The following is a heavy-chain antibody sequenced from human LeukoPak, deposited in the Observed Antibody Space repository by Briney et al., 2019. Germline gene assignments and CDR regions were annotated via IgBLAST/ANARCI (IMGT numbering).Heavy chain of an antibody. V-gene: IGHV4-61*02. J-gene: IGHJ6*03. CDR1: GGSLSSGSYY. CDR2: IYTIGGT. D-gene: IGHD4-11*01. Sequence: SETLSLTCTVSGGSLSSGSYYWSWIRQPAGKGLEWIGRIYTIGGTNYNPSLKSRVTISGDTSKNKFSLTAGSLTAANTAVYYCAKGVGVTTNYYYYMDVWGKGTTVTVSS. CDR3: AKGVGVTTNYYYYMDV.